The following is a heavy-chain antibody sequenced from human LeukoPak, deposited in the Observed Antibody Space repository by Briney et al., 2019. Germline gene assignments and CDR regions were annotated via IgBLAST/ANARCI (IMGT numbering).Heavy chain of an antibody. V-gene: IGHV4-4*07. CDR1: GGSIHTYN. D-gene: IGHD5-18*01. CDR2: NNFAERG. CDR3: ARDRQHSYGSDLDH. Sequence: SETLSLTCTVSGGSIHTYNWMWIRQPAGKGLEFIGRNNFAERGYYNPSLKSRVTISVDSPSNQFSLELTSVTAADTAVYYCARDRQHSYGSDLDHWGQGILVTVSS. J-gene: IGHJ4*02.